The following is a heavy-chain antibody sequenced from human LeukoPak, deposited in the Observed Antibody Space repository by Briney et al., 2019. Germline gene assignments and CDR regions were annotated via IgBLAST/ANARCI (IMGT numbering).Heavy chain of an antibody. CDR3: ARRCSSTSCYGDYYYGMDV. CDR1: GGSFSDYY. Sequence: PSETLSLTCAVYGGSFSDYYWSWFRQPPGKGLEWIGEIYPSGTTFYNPSLKSRVTISVDTSKNQFSLKLSSVTAADTAVYYCARRCSSTSCYGDYYYGMDVWGQGTTVTVSS. V-gene: IGHV4-34*01. D-gene: IGHD2-2*01. J-gene: IGHJ6*02. CDR2: IYPSGTT.